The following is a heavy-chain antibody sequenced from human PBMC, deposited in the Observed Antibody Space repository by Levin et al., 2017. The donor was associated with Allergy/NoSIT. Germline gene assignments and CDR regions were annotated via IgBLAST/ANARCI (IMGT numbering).Heavy chain of an antibody. J-gene: IGHJ4*02. CDR1: GFTFSNAW. Sequence: GGSLRLSCAASGFTFSNAWMSWVRQAPGKGLEWVGRIKSKTDGGTTDYAAPVKGRFTISRDDSKNTLYLQMNSLKTEDTAVYYCTTDWGRGSGSYEFDYWGQGTLVTVSS. D-gene: IGHD3-10*01. CDR2: IKSKTDGGTT. CDR3: TTDWGRGSGSYEFDY. V-gene: IGHV3-15*01.